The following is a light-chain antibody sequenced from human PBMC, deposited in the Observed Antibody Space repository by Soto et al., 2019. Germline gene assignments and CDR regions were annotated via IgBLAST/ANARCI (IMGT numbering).Light chain of an antibody. J-gene: IGLJ2*01. CDR3: QVWDSSSDHRVV. CDR1: NIAIKS. Sequence: SYELTQAPSVSVAPGQTARITCGGNNIAIKSVHWYQPKPGQAPVLVVYDDGDRPSGIPERFSGSNSGYTATLTITRVEVGDEADYHCQVWDSSSDHRVVFGGGTQLTVL. CDR2: DDG. V-gene: IGLV3-21*02.